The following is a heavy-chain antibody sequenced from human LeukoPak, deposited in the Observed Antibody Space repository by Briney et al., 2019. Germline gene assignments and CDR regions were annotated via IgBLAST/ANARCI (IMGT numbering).Heavy chain of an antibody. CDR2: INAYNGNT. CDR3: AREGGSGSYTWDYYYYGMDV. CDR1: GYTFTSYG. Sequence: ASVKVSCKASGYTFTSYGISWVRQAPGQGLEWMGWINAYNGNTNCAQKLQGRFTMTTDTHMSTADMELRSLRSADTAVYYCAREGGSGSYTWDYYYYGMDVWGQGTTVTVSS. D-gene: IGHD3-10*01. J-gene: IGHJ6*02. V-gene: IGHV1-18*04.